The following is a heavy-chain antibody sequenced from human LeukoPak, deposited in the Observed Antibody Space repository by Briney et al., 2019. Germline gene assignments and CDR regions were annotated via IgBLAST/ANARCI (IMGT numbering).Heavy chain of an antibody. CDR1: GGSISSSSYY. CDR3: ARAGYGDSDFDY. V-gene: IGHV4-61*02. J-gene: IGHJ4*02. D-gene: IGHD4-17*01. Sequence: SETLSLTCTVSGGSISSSSYYWGWIRQPAGKGLEWIGRVYSSGTTKYNPSLKSRVAMSVDTSKNQFSLKLNSVTAADTAVYYCARAGYGDSDFDYWGQGTLVTVSS. CDR2: VYSSGTT.